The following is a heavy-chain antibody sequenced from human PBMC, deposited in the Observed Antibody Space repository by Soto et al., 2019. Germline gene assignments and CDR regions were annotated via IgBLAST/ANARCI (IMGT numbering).Heavy chain of an antibody. CDR3: ARDLAYCGGDCYPPAEYFQH. D-gene: IGHD2-21*02. J-gene: IGHJ1*01. V-gene: IGHV3-74*01. CDR1: GFTFSSYW. Sequence: EVQLVESGGGLVQPGGSLRLSCAASGFTFSSYWMHWVRQAPGKGLVWVSRINSDGSSTSYADSVKGRFTISRDNAKNTLYLQMNSLRAEDTAVYYCARDLAYCGGDCYPPAEYFQHWGQGTLVTVSS. CDR2: INSDGSST.